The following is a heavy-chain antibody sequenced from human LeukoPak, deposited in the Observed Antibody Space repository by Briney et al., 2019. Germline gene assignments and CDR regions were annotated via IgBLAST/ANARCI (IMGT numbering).Heavy chain of an antibody. V-gene: IGHV4-4*07. Sequence: SETLSLTCTVSGGSINSYWSWIRQPAGKGLEWIGRISGSGTITYNPALQSRLSISIDTSKNQFSLKLMSVTAADTAVYFCARGRVSSSTWYSTYYYYFYMDVWGKGTTVTVSS. CDR2: ISGSGTI. D-gene: IGHD1-1*01. J-gene: IGHJ6*03. CDR3: ARGRVSSSTWYSTYYYYFYMDV. CDR1: GGSINSY.